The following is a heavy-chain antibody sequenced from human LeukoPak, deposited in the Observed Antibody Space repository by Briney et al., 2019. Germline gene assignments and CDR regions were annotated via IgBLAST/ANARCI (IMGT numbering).Heavy chain of an antibody. CDR2: IYYSGST. CDR1: GGSISSGDYY. Sequence: SETLSLTCTVSGGSISSGDYYWSWIHQPPGKGLEWIGYIYYSGSTYYNPSLKSRVTISVDTSKNQFSLKLSSVTAADTAVYYCARDGYDILTGYGFIDYWGQGTLVTVSS. CDR3: ARDGYDILTGYGFIDY. D-gene: IGHD3-9*01. V-gene: IGHV4-30-4*01. J-gene: IGHJ4*02.